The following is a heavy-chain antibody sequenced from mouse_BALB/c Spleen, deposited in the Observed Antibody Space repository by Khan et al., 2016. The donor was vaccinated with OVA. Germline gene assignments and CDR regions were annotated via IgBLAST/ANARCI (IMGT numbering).Heavy chain of an antibody. D-gene: IGHD2-1*01. Sequence: QVQLQQSGAELVKPGASVKLSCKTSGYTFTSYWIQWVKQRPGQGLGWIGQIFPGPGTTYYNENFKGKATLTVDTSSNTAYMQFGSLTSEDSAVYFCARGYCGNYEFAYWGQGTLVTVSP. CDR1: GYTFTSYW. CDR2: IFPGPGTT. CDR3: ARGYCGNYEFAY. V-gene: IGHV1S132*01. J-gene: IGHJ3*01.